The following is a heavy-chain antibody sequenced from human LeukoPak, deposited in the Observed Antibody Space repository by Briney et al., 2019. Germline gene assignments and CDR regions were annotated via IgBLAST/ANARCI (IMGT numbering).Heavy chain of an antibody. V-gene: IGHV4-34*01. CDR3: ARVSPPRITDGSGYGAFDI. Sequence: SETLSLTCAVYGGSFSGYYWSWIRQHPGKGLEWIGEINHSGSTNYNPSLKSRVTISVDTSKNQFSLKLSSVTAADTAVYYCARVSPPRITDGSGYGAFDIWGQGTMVTVSS. J-gene: IGHJ3*02. CDR2: INHSGST. D-gene: IGHD3-3*01. CDR1: GGSFSGYY.